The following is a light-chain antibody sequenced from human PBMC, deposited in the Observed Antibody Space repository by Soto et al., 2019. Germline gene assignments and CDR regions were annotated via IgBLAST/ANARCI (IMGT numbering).Light chain of an antibody. V-gene: IGLV4-69*02. CDR1: SGHSNYA. J-gene: IGLJ2*01. CDR3: QTWGSGIVV. CDR2: LNSDGSH. Sequence: QSVLTQSHSASASLGAAVKLTCTLSSGHSNYAIAWHQQQSEKGPRYLMTLNSDGSHSKGDGIPDRFSGSSSGAERYLTISSLQSEDEADYYCQTWGSGIVVFGGGTKLTVL.